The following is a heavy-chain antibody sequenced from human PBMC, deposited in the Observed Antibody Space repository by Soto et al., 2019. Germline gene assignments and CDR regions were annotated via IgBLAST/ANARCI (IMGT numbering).Heavy chain of an antibody. CDR1: GYSFTSYW. CDR3: ARSGGSYDYYYGMDV. CDR2: IYPGDSDT. J-gene: IGHJ6*02. V-gene: IGHV5-51*01. Sequence: GESLKISCKGSGYSFTSYWIGWVRQMPGKGLEWMGIIYPGDSDTRYSPSFQGQVTISADKSISTAYLQWSSLKAPDTAMYYCARSGGSYDYYYGMDVWGQGTTVTVSS. D-gene: IGHD1-26*01.